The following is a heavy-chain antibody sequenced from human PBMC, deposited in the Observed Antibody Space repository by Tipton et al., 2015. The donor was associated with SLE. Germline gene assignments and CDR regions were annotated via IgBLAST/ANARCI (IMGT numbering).Heavy chain of an antibody. J-gene: IGHJ4*02. V-gene: IGHV4-61*01. CDR2: IYYSGST. CDR3: ARADYYDSSVYLDY. Sequence: TLSLTCTVSGDSISSGTYYWSWIRQPPGKGLEWIGYIYYSGSTNYNPSLKSRVTISVDTSKNQFSLKLSSVTAADTAVYYCARADYYDSSVYLDYWGQGTLVTVSS. D-gene: IGHD3-22*01. CDR1: GDSISSGTYY.